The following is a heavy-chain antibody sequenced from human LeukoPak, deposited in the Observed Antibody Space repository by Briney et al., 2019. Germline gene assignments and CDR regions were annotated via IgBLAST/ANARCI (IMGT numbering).Heavy chain of an antibody. CDR3: ARASRRLRTFDY. CDR2: MNPNSGNT. Sequence: ASVKVSCKASGSTFTSYDINWVRQATGQGLEWMGWMNPNSGNTGYAQKFQGRVTMTRNTSISAAYMELSSLRSEDTAVYYCARASRRLRTFDYWGQGTLVTVSP. CDR1: GSTFTSYD. V-gene: IGHV1-8*01. D-gene: IGHD4-17*01. J-gene: IGHJ4*02.